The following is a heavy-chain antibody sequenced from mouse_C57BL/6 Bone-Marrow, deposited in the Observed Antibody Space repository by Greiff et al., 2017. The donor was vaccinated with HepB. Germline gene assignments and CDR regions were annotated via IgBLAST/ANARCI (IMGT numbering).Heavy chain of an antibody. V-gene: IGHV5-12*01. D-gene: IGHD2-3*01. CDR2: ISNGGGST. CDR3: ARLSYDGSYYAMDY. J-gene: IGHJ4*01. Sequence: EVKLVESGGGLVQPGGSLKLSCAASGFTFSDYYMYWVRQTPEKRLEWVAYISNGGGSTYYPDTVKGRFTISRDNAKNTLYLQMSRLKSEDTAMYYCARLSYDGSYYAMDYWGQGTSVTVSS. CDR1: GFTFSDYY.